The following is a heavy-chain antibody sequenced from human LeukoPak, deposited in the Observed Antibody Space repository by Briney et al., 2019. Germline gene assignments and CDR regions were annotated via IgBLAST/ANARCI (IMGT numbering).Heavy chain of an antibody. V-gene: IGHV1-69*05. Sequence: SVKVSCKASGGTFSSYAISWVRQAPGQGLEWMGRIIPIFGTANYAQKFQGRVTITTDESTSTAYMELSSLRSEDTAVYCCARELYSSSWYLGYYFGYWGQGTLVTVSS. D-gene: IGHD6-13*01. CDR2: IIPIFGTA. CDR3: ARELYSSSWYLGYYFGY. J-gene: IGHJ4*02. CDR1: GGTFSSYA.